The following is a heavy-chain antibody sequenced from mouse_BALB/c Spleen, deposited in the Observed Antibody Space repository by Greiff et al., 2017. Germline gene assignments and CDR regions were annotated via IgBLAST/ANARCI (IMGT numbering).Heavy chain of an antibody. D-gene: IGHD2-4*01. J-gene: IGHJ2*01. CDR2: ISSGSSTI. CDR3: AREVAMITAGYFDS. Sequence: EVMLVESGGGLVQPGGSRKLSCAASGFTFSSFGMHWVRQAPEKGLEWVAYISSGSSTIYYADTVKGRFTISRDNPKNTLFLQMTSLRSEDTAMYYCAREVAMITAGYFDSWGQGTTLTVSS. CDR1: GFTFSSFG. V-gene: IGHV5-17*02.